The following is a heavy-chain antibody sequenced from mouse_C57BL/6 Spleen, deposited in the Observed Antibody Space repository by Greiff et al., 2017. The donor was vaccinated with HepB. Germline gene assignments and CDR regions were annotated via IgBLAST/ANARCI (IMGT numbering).Heavy chain of an antibody. CDR3: ARGEKLPVNAMDY. CDR2: IYPRSGNT. J-gene: IGHJ4*01. CDR1: GYTFTSYG. Sequence: VQLQQSGAELARPGASVKLSCKASGYTFTSYGISWVKQRTGQGLEWIGEIYPRSGNTYYNEKFKGKATLTADRSSSTAYMELRSLTSEDSAVYCWARGEKLPVNAMDYWGQGTSVTVSS. D-gene: IGHD2-5*01. V-gene: IGHV1-81*01.